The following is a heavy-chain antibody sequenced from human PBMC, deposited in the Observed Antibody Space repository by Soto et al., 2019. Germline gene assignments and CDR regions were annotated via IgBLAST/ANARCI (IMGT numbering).Heavy chain of an antibody. Sequence: EVQLLESGGGLVQPGGSLRLSCAASGFTFSSYAMSWVRQAPGKGLEWVSAISGSGGSTYYADSVKGRLTISRDNSKNTLYLQMNSLRAEDTAVYYCATASAAAAKEDWFEPWGQGTLVTVSS. CDR2: ISGSGGST. CDR1: GFTFSSYA. J-gene: IGHJ5*02. D-gene: IGHD6-13*01. CDR3: ATASAAAAKEDWFEP. V-gene: IGHV3-23*01.